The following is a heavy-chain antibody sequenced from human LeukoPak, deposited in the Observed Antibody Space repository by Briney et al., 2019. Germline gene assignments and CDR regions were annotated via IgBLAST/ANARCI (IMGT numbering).Heavy chain of an antibody. Sequence: ASVKVSCKASGYTFTSYGISWVRQAPGQGLEWMGWISAYNGNTNYAQKLQVRVTMTTDTSTSTAYMELRSLRSDDTAVYYSARVRYDFWSGYDLFDYWGQGTLVTVSS. CDR3: ARVRYDFWSGYDLFDY. CDR2: ISAYNGNT. J-gene: IGHJ4*02. V-gene: IGHV1-18*01. D-gene: IGHD3-3*01. CDR1: GYTFTSYG.